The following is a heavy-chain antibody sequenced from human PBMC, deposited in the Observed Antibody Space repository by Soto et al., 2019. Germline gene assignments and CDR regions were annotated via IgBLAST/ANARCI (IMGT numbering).Heavy chain of an antibody. D-gene: IGHD5-12*01. CDR2: IDPSDSYT. J-gene: IGHJ6*02. CDR3: ARHIGEMATITGYYYYGMDV. V-gene: IGHV5-10-1*01. Sequence: PGESLKISCKGSGYSFTSYWISWVRQMPGKGLEWMGRIDPSDSYTNYSPSFQGHVTISADKSISTAYLQWSSLKASDTAMYYCARHIGEMATITGYYYYGMDVWGQGTTVTVSS. CDR1: GYSFTSYW.